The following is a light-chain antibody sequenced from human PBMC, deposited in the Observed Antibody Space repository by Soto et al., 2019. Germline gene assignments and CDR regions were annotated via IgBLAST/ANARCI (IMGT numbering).Light chain of an antibody. J-gene: IGKJ1*01. Sequence: DIQMTQSPSTLSSSVGDRVIITCRASQSITTWLAWYQQKPGKAPKLLIYDASSLESGVPSRFSGSGSGTEFTLTISSLQTDEFATYYCQQYDSYSLTFGQGTKVEIK. CDR3: QQYDSYSLT. CDR1: QSITTW. CDR2: DAS. V-gene: IGKV1-5*01.